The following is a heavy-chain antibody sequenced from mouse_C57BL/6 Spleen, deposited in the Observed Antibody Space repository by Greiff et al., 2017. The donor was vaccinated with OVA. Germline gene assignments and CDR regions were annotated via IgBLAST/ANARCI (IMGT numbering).Heavy chain of an antibody. D-gene: IGHD2-3*01. CDR1: GYAFTNYL. J-gene: IGHJ3*01. V-gene: IGHV1-54*01. CDR3: EGWNGYYGAY. Sequence: VQLQQSGAELVRPGTSVKVSCKASGYAFTNYLIEWVKQRPGQGLEWIGVINPGSGGTNYNEKFKGKATLTADKSSSTAYMQLSSLTSEDSAVYFCEGWNGYYGAYWGQGTLVTVSA. CDR2: INPGSGGT.